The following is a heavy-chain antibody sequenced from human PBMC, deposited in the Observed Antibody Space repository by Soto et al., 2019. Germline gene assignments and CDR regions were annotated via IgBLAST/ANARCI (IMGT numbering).Heavy chain of an antibody. J-gene: IGHJ5*02. Sequence: GGSLRLSCAASGFTFSDYYMSWIRQAPGKGLEWVSYISSSSSYTNYADSVKGRFTISRDNAKNSLYLQMNSLRAEDTAVYYCARSIAAAGRRFDPWGQGTLVTVSS. D-gene: IGHD6-13*01. CDR2: ISSSSSYT. CDR3: ARSIAAAGRRFDP. CDR1: GFTFSDYY. V-gene: IGHV3-11*06.